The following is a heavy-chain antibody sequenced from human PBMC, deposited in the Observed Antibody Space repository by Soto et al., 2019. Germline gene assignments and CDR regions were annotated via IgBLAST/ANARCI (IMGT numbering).Heavy chain of an antibody. V-gene: IGHV3-9*01. CDR2: ISWNSGSI. CDR3: AREYYYDSSGYRARDAFDI. J-gene: IGHJ3*02. Sequence: SLTLSCAASGFTFDDYAMHWVRQAPGKGLEWVSGISWNSGSIGYADSVKGRFTISRDNAKNSLYLQMNSPRAEDTALYYCAREYYYDSSGYRARDAFDIWGQGTMVTVSS. D-gene: IGHD3-22*01. CDR1: GFTFDDYA.